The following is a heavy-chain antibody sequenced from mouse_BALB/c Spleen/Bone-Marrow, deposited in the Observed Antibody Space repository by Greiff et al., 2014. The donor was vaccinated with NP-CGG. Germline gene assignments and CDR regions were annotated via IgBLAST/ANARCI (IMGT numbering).Heavy chain of an antibody. D-gene: IGHD1-1*01. J-gene: IGHJ1*01. CDR2: ISSGGSYT. V-gene: IGHV5-9-3*01. CDR3: ARQDYYGSSPHWYFDV. Sequence: DVHLVESXGGLVKPGGSLKLSCAASGFTFSSYAMSWVRQTPEKRLEWVATISSGGSYTYYADSVKGRFTISGDTAKNTLYLQMSSLRSEDTAMHYCARQDYYGSSPHWYFDVWGAGTTVTVSS. CDR1: GFTFSSYA.